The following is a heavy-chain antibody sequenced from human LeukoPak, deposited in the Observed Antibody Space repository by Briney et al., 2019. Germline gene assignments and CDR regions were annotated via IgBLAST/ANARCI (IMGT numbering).Heavy chain of an antibody. Sequence: GASVKVSCKASGGTFSSYAISWVRQAPGQGLEWMGGIIPIFGTANYAQKFQGRVTITADEFTSTAHMELSSLRSEDTAVYYCARGATYSFYSGSDRISLPPNYYHYSGMDVWGQGTTVTVSS. CDR1: GGTFSSYA. J-gene: IGHJ6*02. CDR3: ARGATYSFYSGSDRISLPPNYYHYSGMDV. V-gene: IGHV1-69*13. CDR2: IIPIFGTA. D-gene: IGHD3-10*01.